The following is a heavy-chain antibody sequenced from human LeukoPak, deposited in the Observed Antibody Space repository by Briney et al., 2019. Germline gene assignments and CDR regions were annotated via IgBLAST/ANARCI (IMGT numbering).Heavy chain of an antibody. V-gene: IGHV2-70*11. CDR1: GFSLSTSGMC. J-gene: IGHJ6*02. CDR3: ARMHLGYCSGGSCLEAAADGMDV. Sequence: ESGPTLVNPTQTLTLTCTFSGFSLSTSGMCVSWIRQPPGKALEWLAGIDWDDDKYYSTSLKTRLTISKDTSKNQVVLTMTNMDPVDTATYYCARMHLGYCSGGSCLEAAADGMDVWGQGTTVTVSS. CDR2: IDWDDDK. D-gene: IGHD2-15*01.